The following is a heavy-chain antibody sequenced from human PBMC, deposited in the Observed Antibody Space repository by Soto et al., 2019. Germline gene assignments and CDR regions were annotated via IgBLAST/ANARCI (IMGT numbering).Heavy chain of an antibody. D-gene: IGHD5-18*01. J-gene: IGHJ4*01. CDR3: ATLNSFGSDY. CDR1: GFTFNIHA. Sequence: GGSLRLSCAAAGFTFNIHAMSWVRQAPGKGLEWVSTIGSSDIYYADSVKGRFTISRDNSKNILFLQMNSLRADDTAVYYCATLNSFGSDYWG. V-gene: IGHV3-23*01. CDR2: IGSSDI.